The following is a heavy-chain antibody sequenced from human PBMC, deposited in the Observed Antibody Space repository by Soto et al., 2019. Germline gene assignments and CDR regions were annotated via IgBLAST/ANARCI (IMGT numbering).Heavy chain of an antibody. CDR1: GFTFSDYY. V-gene: IGHV3-11*01. J-gene: IGHJ4*02. Sequence: SGGSLRLSCAASGFTFSDYYMSWIRQAPGKGLEWVSYIGSSDNIIYYADSVKGRLTISRDNAKNSLYLQMNSLRAEDTAVYYCARDLGYYESSGYFDYWGQGTLVTVSS. CDR3: ARDLGYYESSGYFDY. CDR2: IGSSDNII. D-gene: IGHD3-22*01.